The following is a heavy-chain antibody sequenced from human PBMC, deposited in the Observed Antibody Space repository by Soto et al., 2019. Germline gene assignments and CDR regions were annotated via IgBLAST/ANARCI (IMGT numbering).Heavy chain of an antibody. CDR1: GGSISSYY. CDR2: IYYSGST. J-gene: IGHJ3*02. Sequence: SETLSLTCTVSGGSISSYYWSWIRQPPGKGLEWIGYIYYSGSTNYNPSLKSRVTISVDTSKNQFSLKLSSVTAADTAVYYCARERQSQLERYDAFDIWGQGTMVTVSS. V-gene: IGHV4-59*01. D-gene: IGHD1-1*01. CDR3: ARERQSQLERYDAFDI.